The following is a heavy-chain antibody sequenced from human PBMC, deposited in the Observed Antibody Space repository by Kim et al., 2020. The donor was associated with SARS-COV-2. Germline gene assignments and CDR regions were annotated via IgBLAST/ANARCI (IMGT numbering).Heavy chain of an antibody. CDR3: ASPYYYDSSAPREDWYFDL. J-gene: IGHJ2*01. Sequence: ASVKVSCKVSGYTLTELSMHWVRQAPGKGLEWMGGFDPEDGETIYAQKFQGRVTMTEDTSTDTAYMELSSLRSEDTAVYYCASPYYYDSSAPREDWYFDLWGRGTLVTVSS. D-gene: IGHD3-22*01. V-gene: IGHV1-24*01. CDR2: FDPEDGET. CDR1: GYTLTELS.